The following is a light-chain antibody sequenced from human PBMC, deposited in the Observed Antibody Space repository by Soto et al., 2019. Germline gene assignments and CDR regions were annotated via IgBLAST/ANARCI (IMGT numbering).Light chain of an antibody. CDR2: WAS. V-gene: IGKV4-1*01. Sequence: DIVMTQSPDSLAVSLGERATINCKSSQSLLYSSNSKNYLAWYQRKSGQPPKLLIYWASTRESGVPDRFSGSGSGTDFTLTISSLQADDVAVYYFQQYLSSPRTFGQGTKVEIK. CDR3: QQYLSSPRT. CDR1: QSLLYSSNSKNY. J-gene: IGKJ1*01.